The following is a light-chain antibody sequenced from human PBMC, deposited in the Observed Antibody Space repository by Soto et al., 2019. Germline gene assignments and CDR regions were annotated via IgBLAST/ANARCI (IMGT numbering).Light chain of an antibody. Sequence: QSVLTQPASVSGSPGQSITISCTGTSSDVGGYKYVSWYQQHPDKAPKLIIFEVSNRPSGISSRFSGSKSGNTASLTISGLQAEDEADYYCASYTASDIWVFGGGTKLTVL. CDR1: SSDVGGYKY. V-gene: IGLV2-14*01. CDR2: EVS. J-gene: IGLJ3*02. CDR3: ASYTASDIWV.